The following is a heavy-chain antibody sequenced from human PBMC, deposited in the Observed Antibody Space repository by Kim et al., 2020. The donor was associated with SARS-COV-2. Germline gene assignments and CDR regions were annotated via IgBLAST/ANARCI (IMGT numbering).Heavy chain of an antibody. D-gene: IGHD3-16*01. J-gene: IGHJ4*02. Sequence: GGSLRLSCEGSGFTFSSYTLNWVRQAPGKGLEWVSSISGDNRYIHYADSVKGRFTVSRDNAKNSIFLHMNSLRVEDTATYYCARPYAYGHIDFWGQGALVTVPS. CDR2: ISGDNRYI. CDR3: ARPYAYGHIDF. CDR1: GFTFSSYT. V-gene: IGHV3-21*01.